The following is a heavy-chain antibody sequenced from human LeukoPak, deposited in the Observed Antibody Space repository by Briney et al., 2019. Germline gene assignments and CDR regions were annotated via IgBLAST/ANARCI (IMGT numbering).Heavy chain of an antibody. J-gene: IGHJ4*02. V-gene: IGHV3-30-3*01. CDR2: ISYDGSNK. Sequence: GGALRLSCAASGFTFSNYAMHQVRPAPGKGVGGVGVISYDGSNKYYADSVKGRFTISRDNSKNTLYLQMNSLRAEVTAVYYCARAGASDYFDYWGQGTLVTVSS. D-gene: IGHD1-26*01. CDR1: GFTFSNYA. CDR3: ARAGASDYFDY.